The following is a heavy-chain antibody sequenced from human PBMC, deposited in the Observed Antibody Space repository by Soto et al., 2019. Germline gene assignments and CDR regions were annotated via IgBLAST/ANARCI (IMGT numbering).Heavy chain of an antibody. CDR2: INAGNGNT. J-gene: IGHJ6*02. CDR1: GYTFTSYA. D-gene: IGHD5-18*01. CDR3: AREYSYGLYYYYGMDV. V-gene: IGHV1-3*01. Sequence: ASVKVSCKASGYTFTSYAMHWVRQAPGQRLEWMGWINAGNGNTKYSQKFQGRVTITRDTSASTAYMELSSLRSEDTDVYYCAREYSYGLYYYYGMDVWGQGTTVTVSS.